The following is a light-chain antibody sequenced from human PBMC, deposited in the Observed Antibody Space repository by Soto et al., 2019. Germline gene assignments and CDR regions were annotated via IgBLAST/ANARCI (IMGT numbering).Light chain of an antibody. CDR2: GAS. Sequence: EIVLTQYPGSRYLSPGERATLSCRASQSVSNKYLAWYQQKPGQAPRLVIYGASNRATGIPDRFSASGSGADFTLTISSLENEDFAVYYCQQRSNWTRTFCQGTKVDIK. J-gene: IGKJ1*01. CDR1: QSVSNKY. CDR3: QQRSNWTRT. V-gene: IGKV3-11*01.